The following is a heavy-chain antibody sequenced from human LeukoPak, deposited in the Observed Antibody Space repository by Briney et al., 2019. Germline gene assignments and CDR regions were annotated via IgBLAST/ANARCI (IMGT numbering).Heavy chain of an antibody. CDR3: ARDMGGYFDL. CDR2: ISSSGSTI. V-gene: IGHV3-48*03. CDR1: GFSFSSYE. D-gene: IGHD1-26*01. Sequence: GGSLRLSCAASGFSFSSYEMNWVRQVPGKGLEWVSYISSSGSTIYYADSAKGRFTISRDNAKNSLYLQMNSLRAEDTAVYYCARDMGGYFDLWGRGTLVTVSS. J-gene: IGHJ2*01.